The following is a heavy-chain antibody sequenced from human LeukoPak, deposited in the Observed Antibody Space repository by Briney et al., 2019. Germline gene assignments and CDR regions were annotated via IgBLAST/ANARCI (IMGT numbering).Heavy chain of an antibody. J-gene: IGHJ6*02. CDR1: GFTFSDYY. D-gene: IGHD2-2*02. V-gene: IGHV3-11*05. Sequence: PGGSLRLSCAASGFTFSDYYMSWIRQAPGKGLERVSYISSSSSYTNYADSVKGRFTISRDNAKNSLYLQMNSLRAEDTAVYYCARGSVDCSSTSCYKAASYYYYGMDVWGQGTTVTVSS. CDR3: ARGSVDCSSTSCYKAASYYYYGMDV. CDR2: ISSSSSYT.